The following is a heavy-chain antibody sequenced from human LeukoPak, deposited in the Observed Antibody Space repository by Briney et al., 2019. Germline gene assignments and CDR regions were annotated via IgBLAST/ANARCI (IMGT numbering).Heavy chain of an antibody. D-gene: IGHD5-12*01. CDR3: AREATIEYFDY. V-gene: IGHV4-34*01. Sequence: SETLSLTCAVYGGSFSGYYWSWIRQPPGKGLEWIGEINHSGSTNYNPSLKSRVTISLDTSKNQFSLKLSSVTAADTAVYYCAREATIEYFDYWGQGTLVTVSS. J-gene: IGHJ4*02. CDR1: GGSFSGYY. CDR2: INHSGST.